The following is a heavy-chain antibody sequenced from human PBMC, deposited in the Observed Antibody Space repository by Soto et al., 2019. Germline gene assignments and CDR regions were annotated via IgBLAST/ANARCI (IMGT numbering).Heavy chain of an antibody. CDR2: ISYDGSNK. CDR3: AKESAVTNYYYMDV. D-gene: IGHD4-17*01. V-gene: IGHV3-30*18. J-gene: IGHJ6*03. Sequence: GGSLRLSCAASGFTFSNYGMHWVRQAPGKGLEWVAVISYDGSNKYYADSVKGRFTISRDNSKNTVYLQMNSLRAEDTAVYYCAKESAVTNYYYMDVWGKGTTVTVSS. CDR1: GFTFSNYG.